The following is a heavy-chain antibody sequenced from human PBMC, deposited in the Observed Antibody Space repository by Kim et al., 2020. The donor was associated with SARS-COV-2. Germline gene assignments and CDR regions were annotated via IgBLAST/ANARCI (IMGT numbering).Heavy chain of an antibody. J-gene: IGHJ4*02. CDR2: IYYSGST. CDR3: ARLPKGTRFDY. CDR1: GGSISSSSYY. Sequence: SETLSLTCTVSGGSISSSSYYWGWIRQPPGKGLEWIGSIYYSGSTYYNPSLKSRVTISVDTSKNQFSLKLSSVTAADTAVYYCARLPKGTRFDYWGQGTL. V-gene: IGHV4-39*01.